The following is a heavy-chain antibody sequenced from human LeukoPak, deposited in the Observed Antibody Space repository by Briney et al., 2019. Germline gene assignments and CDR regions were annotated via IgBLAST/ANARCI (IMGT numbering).Heavy chain of an antibody. J-gene: IGHJ4*02. Sequence: SETLSLTCAVYGGSFSAYYWSWIRQPPGKGLEWIGEINHSGSTNYNPSLKSRVTISGDTSKNQFSLKLSSVTAADTAVYYCARERRSGTYYYFDYWGQGTLVTVSS. CDR2: INHSGST. V-gene: IGHV4-34*01. D-gene: IGHD1-26*01. CDR1: GGSFSAYY. CDR3: ARERRSGTYYYFDY.